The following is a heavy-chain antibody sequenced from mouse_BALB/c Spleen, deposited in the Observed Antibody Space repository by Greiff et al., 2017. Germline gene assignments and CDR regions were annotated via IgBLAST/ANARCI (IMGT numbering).Heavy chain of an antibody. CDR2: ISDGGSYT. D-gene: IGHD1-1*01. Sequence: EVQGVESGGGLVKPGGSLKLSCAASGFTFSDYYMYWVRQTPEKRLEWVATISDGGSYTYYPNSVKGRCTNSRDNAKNNLYLQMISLKSDDTAMYYCASIVITPVYAMDYWGQGTTVTVSS. V-gene: IGHV5-4*02. CDR1: GFTFSDYY. CDR3: ASIVITPVYAMDY. J-gene: IGHJ4*01.